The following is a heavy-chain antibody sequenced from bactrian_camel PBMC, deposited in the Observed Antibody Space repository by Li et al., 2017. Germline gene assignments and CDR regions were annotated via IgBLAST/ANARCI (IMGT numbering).Heavy chain of an antibody. CDR3: AAGKCGGWPLLRSRYNY. D-gene: IGHD7*01. CDR1: GITFSRHD. V-gene: IGHV3S40*01. J-gene: IGHJ4*01. Sequence: DVQLVESGGGLEQPGGSLRLSCVASGITFSRHDMSWVRQAPGKEVEWVAGITSLPSLFRAASYADSVKGRFTISQDRSKNTVDLQMNSLTPEDAAKYYCAAGKCGGWPLLRSRYNYWGQGTQVTVS. CDR2: ITSLPSLFRAA.